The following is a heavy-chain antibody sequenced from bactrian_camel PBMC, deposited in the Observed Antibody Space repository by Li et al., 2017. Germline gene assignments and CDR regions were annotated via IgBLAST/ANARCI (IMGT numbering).Heavy chain of an antibody. CDR3: AAECLSRPTGVGIRGDQFAY. D-gene: IGHD8*01. Sequence: DVQLVESGGGSVQAGGSLTLSCAASGVRDMTYCMGWFRQGPGKEREGLSATDKDGRTNYRDSVQGRFTISKDNAKNTLYLQMNSLKPEDTAMHYCAAECLSRPTGVGIRGDQFAYWGQGTQVTVS. CDR2: TDKDGRT. J-gene: IGHJ6*01. CDR1: GVRDMTYC. V-gene: IGHV3S10*01.